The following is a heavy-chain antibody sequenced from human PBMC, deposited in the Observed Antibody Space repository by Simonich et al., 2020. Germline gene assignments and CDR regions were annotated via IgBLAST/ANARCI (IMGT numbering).Heavy chain of an antibody. J-gene: IGHJ4*02. CDR3: ANDMGYCSGGSCYYFDY. V-gene: IGHV3-9*01. CDR2: IYWRSGSI. D-gene: IGHD2-15*01. Sequence: VQLVEYGGGLVQPGRYLSLSCEASGFTFDDYAMYWVRQAPGSGLVGVAVIYWRSGSIGYADSEKGRFTISRDNAKNALYLQMNSLRAEDTALYYCANDMGYCSGGSCYYFDYWGQGTLVTVSS. CDR1: GFTFDDYA.